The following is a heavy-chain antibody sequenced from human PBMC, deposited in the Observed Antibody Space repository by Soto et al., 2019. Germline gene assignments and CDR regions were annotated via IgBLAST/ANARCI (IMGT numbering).Heavy chain of an antibody. D-gene: IGHD3-22*01. CDR1: GYTFTSCG. Sequence: ASVKVSCKASGYTFTSCGISWVRQAPGQGLEWMGWISAYNGNTNYAQKLQGRVTMTTDTSTSTAYMELRSLRSDDTAVYYCARDVSYYYDSSGYYPPDYWGQGTLVTVSS. V-gene: IGHV1-18*01. CDR3: ARDVSYYYDSSGYYPPDY. J-gene: IGHJ4*02. CDR2: ISAYNGNT.